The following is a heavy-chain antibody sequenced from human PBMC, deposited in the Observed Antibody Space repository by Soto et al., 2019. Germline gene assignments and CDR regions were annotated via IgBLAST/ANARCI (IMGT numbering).Heavy chain of an antibody. D-gene: IGHD1-26*01. Sequence: EVKLVESGGGLVQPGGSLRLSCAVSRFTLSDYYIDWVRQAPGKGLEWLARSRDKANSFSTDYDASVKGRLSISRDDSESSVFLQMNSMRTEDTALYYCARTNSYGAYDVWGQGPVVIVSS. CDR1: RFTLSDYY. J-gene: IGHJ3*01. CDR2: SRDKANSFST. V-gene: IGHV3-72*01. CDR3: ARTNSYGAYDV.